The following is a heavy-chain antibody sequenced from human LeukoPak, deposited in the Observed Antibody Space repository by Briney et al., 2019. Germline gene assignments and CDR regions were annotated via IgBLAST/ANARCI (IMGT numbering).Heavy chain of an antibody. J-gene: IGHJ4*02. V-gene: IGHV3-66*01. Sequence: GGSLRLSCAASGFTFSSYAMSWVRQAPGKGLEWVSVIYSGGSTYYADSVKGRFTISRDNSKNTLYLQMNSLRAEDTAVYYCARDPDYDLGGDYWGQGTLVTVSS. CDR2: IYSGGST. CDR3: ARDPDYDLGGDY. CDR1: GFTFSSYA. D-gene: IGHD3-3*01.